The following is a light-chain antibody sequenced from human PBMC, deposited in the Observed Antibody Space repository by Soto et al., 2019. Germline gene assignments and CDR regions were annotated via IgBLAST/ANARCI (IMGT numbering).Light chain of an antibody. V-gene: IGKV1-8*01. Sequence: AIRMTQSPSSFSASTGDRVTISCRASQVSSSYLAWYQQKPGKAPKLLSYAASTLQSGVPSMFSGSGSGTDFTLTISCLQSEDFATYYCQQYYRYTRTFGQGTKVEIK. CDR2: AAS. CDR3: QQYYRYTRT. CDR1: QVSSSY. J-gene: IGKJ1*01.